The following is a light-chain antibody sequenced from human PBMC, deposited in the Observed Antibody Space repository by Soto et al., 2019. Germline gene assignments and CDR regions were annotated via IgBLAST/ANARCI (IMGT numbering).Light chain of an antibody. CDR1: QSVSSY. J-gene: IGKJ4*01. V-gene: IGKV3-11*01. Sequence: IVLTQSPATLSLSPGERATLSCRASQSVSSYLAWYQQKPGQAPRLLIYDTSNRAPGIPARFSGSGSWTDFTLTISSLEPEDFAVYYCQQRSSWPLTFGGGTKVEIK. CDR3: QQRSSWPLT. CDR2: DTS.